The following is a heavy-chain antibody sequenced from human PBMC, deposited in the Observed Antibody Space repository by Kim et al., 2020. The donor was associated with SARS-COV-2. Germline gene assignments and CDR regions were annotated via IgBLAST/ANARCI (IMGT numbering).Heavy chain of an antibody. Sequence: SETLSLTCAVYGGSFSGYYWSWIRQPPGKGLEWIGEINHSGSTNYNPSLKSRVTISVDTSKNQFSLKLSSVTAADTAVYYCARGRSNWYCSGGNCSTGYYMDVWGKGTTVTVSS. V-gene: IGHV4-34*01. CDR3: ARGRSNWYCSGGNCSTGYYMDV. CDR1: GGSFSGYY. J-gene: IGHJ6*03. D-gene: IGHD2-15*01. CDR2: INHSGST.